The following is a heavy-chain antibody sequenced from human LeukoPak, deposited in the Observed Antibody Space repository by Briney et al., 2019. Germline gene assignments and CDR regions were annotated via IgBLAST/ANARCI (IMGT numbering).Heavy chain of an antibody. V-gene: IGHV1-2*02. Sequence: GASVKVSCKASGYTSTGYYIHWVRQAPGQGLEWMGWINPNSGGTNYAQKFQGRVTMTRDTSISTAYMELSRLRSDDTAVYYCARAETDTANKSEWGQGTLVTVSS. CDR2: INPNSGGT. CDR1: GYTSTGYY. D-gene: IGHD5-18*01. CDR3: ARAETDTANKSE. J-gene: IGHJ4*02.